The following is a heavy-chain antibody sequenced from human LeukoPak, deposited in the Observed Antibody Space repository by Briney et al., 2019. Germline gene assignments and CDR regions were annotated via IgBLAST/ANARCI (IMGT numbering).Heavy chain of an antibody. CDR2: ISGSGGST. Sequence: PGGSLRLSCAASGFTFSSYAMSWVRHAPGKGLEWVSAISGSGGSTYYADSVKGRFTISRDNSKNTLYLQMNSLRAEDTAVYYCAKDLSYCSGGSCYSEYYFDYWGQGTLVTVSS. V-gene: IGHV3-23*01. D-gene: IGHD2-15*01. CDR3: AKDLSYCSGGSCYSEYYFDY. J-gene: IGHJ4*02. CDR1: GFTFSSYA.